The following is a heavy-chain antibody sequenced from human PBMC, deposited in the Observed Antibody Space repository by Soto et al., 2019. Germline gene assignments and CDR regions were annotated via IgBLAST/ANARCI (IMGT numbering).Heavy chain of an antibody. Sequence: ASVKVSCKTSAYTFTHYGISWVRQAPGQRLEWMGWINAGNGNTKYSQKFQGRVTITRDTSASTAYMELSSLRSEDTAVYYFARTRITMVRGVIRAPFDYWGQGTLVTVSS. CDR2: INAGNGNT. CDR3: ARTRITMVRGVIRAPFDY. D-gene: IGHD3-10*01. CDR1: AYTFTHYG. J-gene: IGHJ4*02. V-gene: IGHV1-3*01.